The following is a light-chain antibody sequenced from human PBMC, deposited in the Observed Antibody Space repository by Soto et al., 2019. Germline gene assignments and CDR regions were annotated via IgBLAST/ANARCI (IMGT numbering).Light chain of an antibody. CDR3: QQYNNWRT. Sequence: EIVLTQSPATLSVSQGERATLSCRASQSVSSNLAWYQQKPCQAPRLLLYGASTRATGIPARFSGSGSGTEFTLTISSLQSEDFAVYYCQQYNNWRTFGQGTKVESK. V-gene: IGKV3-15*01. J-gene: IGKJ1*01. CDR1: QSVSSN. CDR2: GAS.